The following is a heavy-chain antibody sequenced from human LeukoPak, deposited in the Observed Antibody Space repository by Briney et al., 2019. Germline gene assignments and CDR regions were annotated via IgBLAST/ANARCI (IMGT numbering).Heavy chain of an antibody. V-gene: IGHV1-69*13. Sequence: SVKISFKASGGTFSSYAISWVRQAPGQGLEWMGGIIPIFGTANYAQKFQGRVTITADESTSTAYMELSSLRSEDTAVYYCARDSYGGNWSLGYWGQGTLVTVSS. CDR3: ARDSYGGNWSLGY. CDR1: GGTFSSYA. D-gene: IGHD4-23*01. CDR2: IIPIFGTA. J-gene: IGHJ4*02.